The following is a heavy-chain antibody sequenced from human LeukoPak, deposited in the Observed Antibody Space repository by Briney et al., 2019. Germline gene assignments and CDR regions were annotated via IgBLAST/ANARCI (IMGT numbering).Heavy chain of an antibody. Sequence: ASVKVSCKASGYTFSSYYVHWVRQAPGQGLEWMGWIGAYNGNTNYAQKLQGRVTMTTDTSTSTAYMELRSLRSDDTAVYYCARGGYYYDSSGYYRNWGQGTLVTVSS. CDR1: GYTFSSYY. CDR2: IGAYNGNT. V-gene: IGHV1-18*04. J-gene: IGHJ4*02. D-gene: IGHD3-22*01. CDR3: ARGGYYYDSSGYYRN.